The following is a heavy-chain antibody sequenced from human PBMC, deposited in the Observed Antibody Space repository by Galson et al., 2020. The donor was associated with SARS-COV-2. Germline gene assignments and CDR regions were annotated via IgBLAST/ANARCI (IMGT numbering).Heavy chain of an antibody. J-gene: IGHJ3*02. CDR2: IKSKADGGTT. Sequence: GGSLRLSCAASGFTFSNAWMAWVRQAPGKGLEWVGRIKSKADGGTTDYAAPLKGRFTISRDDSKHMLYLQMNSLKTVDTVVFFCATDTTLGTFDIWGQGTMVTVSS. CDR1: GFTFSNAW. CDR3: ATDTTLGTFDI. D-gene: IGHD1-1*01. V-gene: IGHV3-15*01.